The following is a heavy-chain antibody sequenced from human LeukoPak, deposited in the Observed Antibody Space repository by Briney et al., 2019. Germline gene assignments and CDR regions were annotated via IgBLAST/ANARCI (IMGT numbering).Heavy chain of an antibody. CDR2: ISGSGGST. CDR1: GFTFSSYG. D-gene: IGHD3-10*01. V-gene: IGHV3-23*01. Sequence: GGTLRLSCAASGFTFSSYGMTWVRQAPGKGLEWVSAISGSGGSTYYTDSVKGRFTISRDNSKNTLYLQMNSLRAEDTALYYCAKVYYASGSLLDYWGQGTLVTVSS. CDR3: AKVYYASGSLLDY. J-gene: IGHJ4*02.